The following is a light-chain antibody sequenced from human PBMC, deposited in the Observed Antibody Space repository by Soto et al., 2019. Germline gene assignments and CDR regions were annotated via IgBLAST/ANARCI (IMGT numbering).Light chain of an antibody. CDR3: QQQT. CDR1: QSISSW. J-gene: IGKJ1*01. CDR2: DAS. Sequence: DIPMTQSPSPLSASVGDRVPITCRARQSISSWLAWYQQKPGKAPKLLIYDASSVESGVPSRFSGSGSGTEFTLTISSLQPDDFATYYCQQQTFGQGTKVEIK. V-gene: IGKV1-5*01.